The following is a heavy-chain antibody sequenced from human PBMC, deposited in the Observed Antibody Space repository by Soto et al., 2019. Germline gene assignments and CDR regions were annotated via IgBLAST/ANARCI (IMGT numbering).Heavy chain of an antibody. CDR2: IWYDGSNK. CDR1: GFTFSTYG. J-gene: IGHJ4*02. D-gene: IGHD3-10*01. Sequence: GGSLRLSCAASGFTFSTYGIHWVRQAPGKGLEWVAVIWYDGSNKYYADSVRGRFIISRDDSKNTVYLQMNSLRAEDTAVYYCAREGITTFRGISFLGYWGQGTLVTVSS. CDR3: AREGITTFRGISFLGY. V-gene: IGHV3-33*01.